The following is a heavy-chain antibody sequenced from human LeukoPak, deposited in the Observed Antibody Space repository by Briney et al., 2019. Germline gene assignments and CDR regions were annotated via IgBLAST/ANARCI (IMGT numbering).Heavy chain of an antibody. Sequence: PGGSLRLSCAASGFTFSTYAMTWVRQAPGKGLEWVSHINSDGSTTSYADSVKGRFTISRDNAKNTLYLQMNSLRAEDTAVYYCARDRVDARRWSDAFDIWGQGTMVTVSS. V-gene: IGHV3-74*01. CDR3: ARDRVDARRWSDAFDI. CDR1: GFTFSTYA. D-gene: IGHD2-15*01. J-gene: IGHJ3*02. CDR2: INSDGSTT.